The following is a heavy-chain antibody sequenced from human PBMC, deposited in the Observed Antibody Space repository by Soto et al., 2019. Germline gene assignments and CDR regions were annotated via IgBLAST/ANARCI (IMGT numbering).Heavy chain of an antibody. Sequence: SETLSLTCTVSGGSISSSSYYWGWIRQPPGKGLEWIGSIYYSGSTYYNPSLKSRVTISVDTSKNQFSLKLSSVTAADTAVYYCARHRKYYDILTGYYRSPYYFDYWGQGTLVTVSS. CDR3: ARHRKYYDILTGYYRSPYYFDY. V-gene: IGHV4-39*01. J-gene: IGHJ4*02. D-gene: IGHD3-9*01. CDR1: GGSISSSSYY. CDR2: IYYSGST.